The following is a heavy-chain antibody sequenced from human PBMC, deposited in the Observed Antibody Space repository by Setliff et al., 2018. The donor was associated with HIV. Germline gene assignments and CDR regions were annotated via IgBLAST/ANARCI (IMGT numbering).Heavy chain of an antibody. CDR1: GGSFSGFY. V-gene: IGHV4-34*01. D-gene: IGHD3-22*01. CDR2: INHSRRT. CDR3: ARGFSGDYLFTGYLDV. Sequence: TSETLSLTCAVYGGSFSGFYWNWIRQAPGKGLEWIGEINHSRRTKYNPSVKSRVTISVDTSKNQFSLKLSSVTAADTAFYYCARGFSGDYLFTGYLDVWGKGTTVTSP. J-gene: IGHJ6*03.